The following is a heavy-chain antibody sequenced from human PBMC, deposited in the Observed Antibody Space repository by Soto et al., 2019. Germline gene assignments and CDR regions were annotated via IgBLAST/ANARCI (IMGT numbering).Heavy chain of an antibody. CDR3: ARSFQSGYYYPAPGY. CDR1: GGTFSSYA. J-gene: IGHJ4*02. D-gene: IGHD3-22*01. V-gene: IGHV1-69*01. Sequence: QVQLVQSGAEVKKPGSSVKVSCKASGGTFSSYAISWVRQAPGQGLEWMGGIIPIFGTANYAPTLQGRVTITADESTSTAYMELSSRRSEDTAVYYCARSFQSGYYYPAPGYWGKGNLVTVSS. CDR2: IIPIFGTA.